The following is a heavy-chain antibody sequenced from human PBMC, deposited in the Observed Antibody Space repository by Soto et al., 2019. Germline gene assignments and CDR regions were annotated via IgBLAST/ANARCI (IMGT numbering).Heavy chain of an antibody. V-gene: IGHV4-59*01. J-gene: IGHJ5*02. CDR2: IYYSGST. D-gene: IGHD3-9*01. CDR1: GGSISSYY. CDR3: ARVEYDILTGYLNWFDP. Sequence: SETLSLTCTVSGGSISSYYWSWIRQPPGKGLEWIGYIYYSGSTNYNPSLKSRVTISVDTSKNQFSLKLSSVTAADTAVYYCARVEYDILTGYLNWFDPWGQGTLVTVSS.